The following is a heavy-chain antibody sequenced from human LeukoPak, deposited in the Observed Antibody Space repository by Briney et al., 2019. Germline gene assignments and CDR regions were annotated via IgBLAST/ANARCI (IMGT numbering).Heavy chain of an antibody. CDR2: INSSGTT. CDR3: ARVRRYSSSWYLRGWFDP. CDR1: GGSIGISRHY. J-gene: IGHJ5*02. Sequence: SETLSLTCTISGGSIGISRHYWGWVRQPPGKGLEWLGSINSSGTTFYSPSLKSRVTISVDTSKNQFSLKLSSVTAADTAVYYCARVRRYSSSWYLRGWFDPWGQGTLVTVSS. D-gene: IGHD6-13*01. V-gene: IGHV4-39*07.